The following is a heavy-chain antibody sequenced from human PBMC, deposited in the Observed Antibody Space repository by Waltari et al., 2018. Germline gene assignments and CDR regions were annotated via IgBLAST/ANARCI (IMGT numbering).Heavy chain of an antibody. D-gene: IGHD5-18*01. CDR3: ARGYSNGYGPGDY. CDR2: INHGGST. J-gene: IGHJ4*02. CDR1: GGSLRTSF. V-gene: IGHV4-34*01. Sequence: QVQLQQWGAGLLKPSETLSLTCAVYGGSLRTSFWSWTRQPPGKGLEWIGEINHGGSTNYYPSLKSRVTISVDTSKNQFSLKLRSVTAADTAVYYCARGYSNGYGPGDYWGQGTLVTVSS.